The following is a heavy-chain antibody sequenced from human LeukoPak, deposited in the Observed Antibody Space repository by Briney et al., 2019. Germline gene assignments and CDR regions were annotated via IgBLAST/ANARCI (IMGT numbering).Heavy chain of an antibody. D-gene: IGHD6-19*01. V-gene: IGHV3-43D*03. CDR1: GFTFDDYA. J-gene: IGHJ4*02. CDR3: AKGAREGLIAVAEFDY. Sequence: PGGSLRLSCAASGFTFDDYAMHWVRQAPGKGLEWVSLISWDGGSTYYADSVKGRFTISRDNSKNSLYLQMNSLRAEDTALYYCAKGAREGLIAVAEFDYWGQGTLVTVSS. CDR2: ISWDGGST.